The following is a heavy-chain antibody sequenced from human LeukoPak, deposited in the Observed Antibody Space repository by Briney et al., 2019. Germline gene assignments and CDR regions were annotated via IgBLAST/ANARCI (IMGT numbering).Heavy chain of an antibody. J-gene: IGHJ3*02. CDR1: GFTFSNAW. Sequence: GGSLRLSCAASGFTFSNAWMSWVRQAPGKGLEWVGRIKSKTDGGTTDYAAPVKGRFTISRDDSKNTLYLQMNSLKTEDTAVYYCTTPEGYSSSWYSAFDIWGQGTMVTVSS. CDR2: IKSKTDGGTT. V-gene: IGHV3-15*01. CDR3: TTPEGYSSSWYSAFDI. D-gene: IGHD6-13*01.